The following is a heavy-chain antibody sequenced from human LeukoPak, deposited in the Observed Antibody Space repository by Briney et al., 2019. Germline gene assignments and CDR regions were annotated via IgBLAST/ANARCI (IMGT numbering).Heavy chain of an antibody. D-gene: IGHD3-3*01. CDR2: INHSGST. CDR3: ARGPTYYDFWSGSQPYYYGVDV. J-gene: IGHJ6*02. V-gene: IGHV4-34*01. Sequence: SETLSLTCAVYGGSFSGYYWGWIRQPPGKGLEWIGEINHSGSTNYNPSLKSRVTISVDTSKNQFSLKLSSVTAADTAVYYCARGPTYYDFWSGSQPYYYGVDVWGQGTTVTVSS. CDR1: GGSFSGYY.